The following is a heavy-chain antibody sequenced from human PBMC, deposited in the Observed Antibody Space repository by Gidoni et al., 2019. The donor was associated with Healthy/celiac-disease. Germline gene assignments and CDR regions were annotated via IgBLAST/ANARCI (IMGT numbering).Heavy chain of an antibody. V-gene: IGHV3-23*01. CDR1: GFPFSSYA. CDR3: AKLSLGYCSSTSCYSVY. Sequence: EVQLLESGGGLVQPGGSLRLSCAASGFPFSSYAMGWVRQAPGKGLEWVSAISGRGGSTYYADSVKGRFTISRDNSKNTLYLQMNSLRAEDTAVYYCAKLSLGYCSSTSCYSVYWGQGTLVTVSS. CDR2: ISGRGGST. D-gene: IGHD2-2*01. J-gene: IGHJ4*02.